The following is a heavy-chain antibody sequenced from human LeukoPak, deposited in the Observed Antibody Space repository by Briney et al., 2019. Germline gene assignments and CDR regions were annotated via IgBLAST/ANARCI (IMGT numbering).Heavy chain of an antibody. V-gene: IGHV1-18*01. Sequence: ASVKVSCKASGYTFTNYGISWVRQAPGQGLEWMGWISAYNGNTNYAQKFQGRVTMTRDTSISTAYMELSRLRSDDTAVYYCAREEGPWGQGTLVTVSS. CDR2: ISAYNGNT. CDR3: AREEGP. J-gene: IGHJ4*02. CDR1: GYTFTNYG.